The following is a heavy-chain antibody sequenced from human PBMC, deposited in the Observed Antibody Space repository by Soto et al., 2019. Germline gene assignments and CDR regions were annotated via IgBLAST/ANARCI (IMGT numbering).Heavy chain of an antibody. Sequence: PSETLSLTCTVSGGSISSYYWGWIRQPPGKGLEWIGYIFYSGSTNYNPSLEGRVTISVDTSKNQFSLKLSSVTAADTAVYYCARGRDYYGEGRPSYYYGMDVWGQENTVTVSS. D-gene: IGHD3-10*01. CDR2: IFYSGST. CDR3: ARGRDYYGEGRPSYYYGMDV. J-gene: IGHJ6*02. CDR1: GGSISSYY. V-gene: IGHV4-59*01.